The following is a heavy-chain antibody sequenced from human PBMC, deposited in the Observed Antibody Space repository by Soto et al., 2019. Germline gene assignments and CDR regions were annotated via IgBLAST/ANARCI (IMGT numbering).Heavy chain of an antibody. D-gene: IGHD2-15*01. CDR1: GYTFTSYG. CDR3: AIDRSLFSGGSCYSSAFDI. CDR2: ISAYNGHT. J-gene: IGHJ3*02. Sequence: QVQLVQSGAEVKKPGASVKVSCKASGYTFTSYGIRWVRQAPGQGLEWMGWISAYNGHTNYAQKLQGRVTMTTDTATSTAYMELRSLRSDDTAVYYCAIDRSLFSGGSCYSSAFDIWGQGTMVTVSS. V-gene: IGHV1-18*01.